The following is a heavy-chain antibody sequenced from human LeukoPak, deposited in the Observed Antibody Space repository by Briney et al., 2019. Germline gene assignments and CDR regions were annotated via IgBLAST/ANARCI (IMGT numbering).Heavy chain of an antibody. V-gene: IGHV3-66*01. CDR1: GFTVSSNY. J-gene: IGHJ4*02. CDR3: ARSPRGAKHFDY. CDR2: IYSGGST. Sequence: GGSLRLSCAASGFTVSSNYMSWVRQAPGKGLEWVSVIYSGGSTYYADSVKGRFTISRDNSKNTLYLQMSSLRAEDTAVYYCARSPRGAKHFDYWGQGTLVTVSS. D-gene: IGHD1-26*01.